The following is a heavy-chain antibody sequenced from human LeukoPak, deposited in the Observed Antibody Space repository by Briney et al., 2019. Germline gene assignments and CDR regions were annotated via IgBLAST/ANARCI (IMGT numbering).Heavy chain of an antibody. V-gene: IGHV4-4*07. D-gene: IGHD3-22*01. J-gene: IGHJ3*02. CDR1: GGSISSYY. CDR2: IYTSGST. Sequence: SETLSLTCTVSGGSISSYYWSWIRQPAEKGLEWIGRIYTSGSTNYNPSLKSRVTISVDTSKNQFSLKLTSVTAADTAVYYCARGPYKYDGSGAFDIWGQGTMVTVSS. CDR3: ARGPYKYDGSGAFDI.